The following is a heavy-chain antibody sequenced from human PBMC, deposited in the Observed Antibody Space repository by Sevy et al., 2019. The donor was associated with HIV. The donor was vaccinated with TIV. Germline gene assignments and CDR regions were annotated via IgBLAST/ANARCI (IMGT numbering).Heavy chain of an antibody. V-gene: IGHV4-34*01. J-gene: IGHJ3*02. Sequence: SETLSLTCAVYGGSFSGYYWSWIRQPPGKGLEWIGEINHSGSTNYNPSLKSRVTISLDTSKNQFSLKLSSVTAADTAVYYCARHCGGDCSHAFDIWGQWDTGHRLL. D-gene: IGHD2-21*02. CDR1: GGSFSGYY. CDR2: INHSGST. CDR3: ARHCGGDCSHAFDI.